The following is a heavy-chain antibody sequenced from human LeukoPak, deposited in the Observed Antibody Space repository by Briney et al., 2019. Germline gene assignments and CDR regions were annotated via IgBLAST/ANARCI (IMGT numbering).Heavy chain of an antibody. CDR1: KFTFSNYD. D-gene: IGHD6-13*01. V-gene: IGHV3-13*05. CDR3: SRGRRLAGNAFDI. Sequence: GGSLRLSCAASKFTFSNYDMHWVRQATGKGLEWVSSIGTAGDPYYAGSVKGRFTISRENAKNSFYLQMNSLRAGDTAVYYCSRGRRLAGNAFDIWGQGTMVTVSS. CDR2: IGTAGDP. J-gene: IGHJ3*02.